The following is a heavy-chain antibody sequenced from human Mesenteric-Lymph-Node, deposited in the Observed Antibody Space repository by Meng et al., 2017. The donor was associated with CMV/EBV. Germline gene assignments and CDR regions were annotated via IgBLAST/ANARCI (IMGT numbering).Heavy chain of an antibody. CDR3: ARGGLRIFGVVMIRGVDV. Sequence: SETLSLTCTVSGGFVSSGSYYWSWIRQPPGKGLEWIGYIYYSGSTNYNPSLKSRVTISVDTSKNQFTLKLSSVTAADTAVYYCARGGLRIFGVVMIRGVDVWGQGTTVTVSS. CDR2: IYYSGST. D-gene: IGHD3-3*01. CDR1: GGFVSSGSYY. J-gene: IGHJ6*02. V-gene: IGHV4-61*01.